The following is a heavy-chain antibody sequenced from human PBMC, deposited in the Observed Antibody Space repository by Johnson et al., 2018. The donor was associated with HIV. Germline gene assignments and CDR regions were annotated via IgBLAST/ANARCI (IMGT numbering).Heavy chain of an antibody. Sequence: VQLVESGGGVERPGGSLRLSCVGSGFIFDDYAMSWVRQVPGKGLEWVSGIDWTGASTGYADSVKGRFTIFRDNAKNSLYIQLSGLREEDTALYYCAKDLIPTMIVVVISRSAFDIWGQGTMVTVSS. CDR2: IDWTGAST. D-gene: IGHD3-22*01. CDR1: GFIFDDYA. J-gene: IGHJ3*02. V-gene: IGHV3-20*04. CDR3: AKDLIPTMIVVVISRSAFDI.